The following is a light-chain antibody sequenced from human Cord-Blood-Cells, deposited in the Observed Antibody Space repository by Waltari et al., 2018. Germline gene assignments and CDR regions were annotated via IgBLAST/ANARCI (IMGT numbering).Light chain of an antibody. CDR1: SSNIGAGYD. CDR3: QSYDSSLSGYVV. Sequence: QSVLTQPPSVSGAPGQRVTISCTGSSSNIGAGYDVHWYQQLPGTAPKLLIYGNSNRPSGVPDRVSGSKSGSATTPAITGLQAEDEADYDCQSYDSSLSGYVVFGGGTKLTVL. J-gene: IGLJ2*01. CDR2: GNS. V-gene: IGLV1-40*01.